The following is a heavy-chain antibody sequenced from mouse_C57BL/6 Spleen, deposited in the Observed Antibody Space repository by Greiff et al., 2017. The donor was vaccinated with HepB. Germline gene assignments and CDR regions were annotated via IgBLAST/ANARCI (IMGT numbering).Heavy chain of an antibody. J-gene: IGHJ2*01. CDR3: ARDGIKDFDY. V-gene: IGHV5-4*01. CDR2: ISDGGSYT. D-gene: IGHD2-4*01. Sequence: EVQRVESGGGLVKPGGSLKLSCAASGFTFSSYAMSWVRQTPEKRLEWVATISDGGSYTYYPDNVKGRFTISRDNAKNNLYLQMSHLKSEDTAMYYCARDGIKDFDYWGQGTTLTVSS. CDR1: GFTFSSYA.